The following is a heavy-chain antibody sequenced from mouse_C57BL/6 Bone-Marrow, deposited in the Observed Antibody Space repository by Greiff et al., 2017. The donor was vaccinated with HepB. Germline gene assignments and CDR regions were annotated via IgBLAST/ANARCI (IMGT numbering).Heavy chain of an antibody. V-gene: IGHV5-6*03. CDR2: ISSGGSYT. Sequence: EVKLVESGGGLVQPGWSLKLSCAASGFTFSSYGMSWVRQTPNKRLAWVATISSGGSYTYYTDNVKGRFTISRDNAKNTLYLQMSSLKSEDTAMYYCARRKVRGYAMDYWGPGTSVTVSS. D-gene: IGHD2-2*01. J-gene: IGHJ4*01. CDR1: GFTFSSYG. CDR3: ARRKVRGYAMDY.